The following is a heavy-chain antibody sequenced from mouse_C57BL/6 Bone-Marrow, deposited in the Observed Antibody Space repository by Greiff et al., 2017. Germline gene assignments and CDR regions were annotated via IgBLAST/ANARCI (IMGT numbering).Heavy chain of an antibody. V-gene: IGHV1-59*01. CDR1: GYTFTSYW. J-gene: IGHJ1*03. CDR2: IDPSDSYT. D-gene: IGHD3-3*01. Sequence: QVQLQQPGAELVRPGTSVKLSCKASGYTFTSYWMHWVKQRPGQGLEWIGVIDPSDSYTNYNQKFKGKATLTVDTSSSTAYTQLSSLTSEDSAVYYCARSEGPWYFDVWGTGTTVTVSS. CDR3: ARSEGPWYFDV.